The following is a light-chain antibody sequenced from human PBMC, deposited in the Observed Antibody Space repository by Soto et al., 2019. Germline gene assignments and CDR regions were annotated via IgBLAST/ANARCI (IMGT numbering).Light chain of an antibody. V-gene: IGLV2-11*01. CDR2: DVS. J-gene: IGLJ3*02. CDR1: SSDVGGYNY. CDR3: CSYSGSYTRV. Sequence: QSALTQPRSVSGPPGQSVTISCTGTSSDVGGYNYVSWYQQHPGKAPKLMIYDVSKRPSGVSDRFSGSKSGNTASLTISGLKAEDEADYYCCSYSGSYTRVFGGGTKLTVL.